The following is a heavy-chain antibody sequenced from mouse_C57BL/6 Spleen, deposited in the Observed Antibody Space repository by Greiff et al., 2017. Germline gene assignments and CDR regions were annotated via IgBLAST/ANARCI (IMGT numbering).Heavy chain of an antibody. V-gene: IGHV1-82*01. Sequence: QVQLKESGPELVKPGASVKISCKASGYAFSSSWMNWVKQRPGKGLEWIGRIYPGDGDTNYNGKFKGKATLTADKSSSTAYMRLSSLTSEDSAVYFGAIGGGTGFAYWGQGTLVTVSA. CDR1: GYAFSSSW. CDR2: IYPGDGDT. D-gene: IGHD2-14*01. CDR3: AIGGGTGFAY. J-gene: IGHJ3*01.